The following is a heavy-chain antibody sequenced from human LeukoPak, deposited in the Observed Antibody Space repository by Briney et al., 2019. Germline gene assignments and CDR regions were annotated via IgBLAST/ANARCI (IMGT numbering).Heavy chain of an antibody. V-gene: IGHV5-51*01. CDR1: GYSFTSYW. J-gene: IGHJ4*02. CDR2: LYPGDSDT. D-gene: IGHD5-12*01. CDR3: ARGVGIGSGYDWRVPYADY. Sequence: GEALKISCKGSGYSFTSYWIGWVRQMPGKGLEWMGILYPGDSDTIYSPSFQGQVTISAGKSISTAYLQWSSPKASDTAMYCRARGVGIGSGYDWRVPYADYWGEGTLVTVFS.